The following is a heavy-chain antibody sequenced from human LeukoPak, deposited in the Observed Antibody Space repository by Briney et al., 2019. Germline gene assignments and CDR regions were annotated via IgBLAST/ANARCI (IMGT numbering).Heavy chain of an antibody. J-gene: IGHJ4*02. CDR1: GYTFTSYD. CDR2: MNPNSGNT. Sequence: ASVKVSCKASGYTFTSYDINWVRQATGQGLEWMGWMNPNSGNTGYAQKVQGRVTITRNTSISTAYMELSSLRSEDTAVYYCARTDQDYYDSAGFDYWGQGTLVTVSS. D-gene: IGHD3-22*01. CDR3: ARTDQDYYDSAGFDY. V-gene: IGHV1-8*03.